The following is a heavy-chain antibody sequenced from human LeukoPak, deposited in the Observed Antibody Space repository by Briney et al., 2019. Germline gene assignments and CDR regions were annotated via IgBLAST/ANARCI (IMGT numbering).Heavy chain of an antibody. D-gene: IGHD1-26*01. J-gene: IGHJ4*02. CDR3: VTLHPGHIVGAQ. V-gene: IGHV3-11*01. CDR2: ITGSGSSV. CDR1: GFIFSDFH. Sequence: GGSLRLSCTASGFIFSDFHMGWIRQSPEKGLEWAAYITGSGSSVYYAASLRGRSTISRDNAQNSVYLEMNRLRPGDTAIYYCVTLHPGHIVGAQWGQGTRVTVSS.